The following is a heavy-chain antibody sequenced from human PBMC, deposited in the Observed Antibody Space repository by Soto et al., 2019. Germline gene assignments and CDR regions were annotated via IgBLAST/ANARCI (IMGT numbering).Heavy chain of an antibody. J-gene: IGHJ3*02. V-gene: IGHV3-23*01. CDR1: GFTSSSYA. Sequence: EVQLLESGGRLVQPGGSLTPSCAASGFTSSSYAMSWVRQAPGKGLEWVSAISGSGGNTYYADSVKGRFTITRDNSKNTLYLQMNTLRAEDTALDYWAKGREGFGNGAFDIWGQGTMVTVSS. D-gene: IGHD3-10*01. CDR3: AKGREGFGNGAFDI. CDR2: ISGSGGNT.